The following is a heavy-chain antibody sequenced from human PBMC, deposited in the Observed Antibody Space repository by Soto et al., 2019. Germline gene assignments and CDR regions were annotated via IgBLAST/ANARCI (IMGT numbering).Heavy chain of an antibody. V-gene: IGHV1-8*01. CDR3: ARAPCGAHYGDYPNWFDP. D-gene: IGHD4-17*01. CDR2: MNPNSGNT. J-gene: IGHJ5*02. Sequence: QVQLVQSGAEVKKPGASVKVSCKASGYTFTSYDINWVRQATGQGLEWMGWMNPNSGNTGYAQKFQGRATMTRNTAISTAYMELSSLRSEDTAGYYCARAPCGAHYGDYPNWFDPWGQGTLVTVSS. CDR1: GYTFTSYD.